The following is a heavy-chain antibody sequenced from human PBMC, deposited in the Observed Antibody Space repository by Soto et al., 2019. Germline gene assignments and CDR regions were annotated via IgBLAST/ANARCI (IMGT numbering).Heavy chain of an antibody. CDR2: ISYDGSNK. CDR3: ARSPPAYCGGDYYSEWFDP. J-gene: IGHJ5*02. V-gene: IGHV3-30-3*01. Sequence: GGSLRLSCAASGFTFSSYAMHWVRQAPGRGLEWVAVISYDGSNKYYADSVKGRFTISRDNSKNTLYLQMNSLRAEDTAVYYCARSPPAYCGGDYYSEWFDPWGQRTLVTVSS. CDR1: GFTFSSYA. D-gene: IGHD2-21*02.